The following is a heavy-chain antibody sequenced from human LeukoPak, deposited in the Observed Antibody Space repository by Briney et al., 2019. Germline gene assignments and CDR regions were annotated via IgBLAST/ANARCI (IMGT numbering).Heavy chain of an antibody. CDR1: GFTFSSYW. Sequence: GGSLRLSCAASGFTFSSYWMHWVRQVPGKGLVWVSRIKTDGSNTVYADNVKGRFTISRDNAKNTLYLQMNGLRVEDTAVYYCTRTYYYDSRDYFDYWGQGALVIVSS. V-gene: IGHV3-74*01. CDR3: TRTYYYDSRDYFDY. CDR2: IKTDGSNT. J-gene: IGHJ4*02. D-gene: IGHD3-22*01.